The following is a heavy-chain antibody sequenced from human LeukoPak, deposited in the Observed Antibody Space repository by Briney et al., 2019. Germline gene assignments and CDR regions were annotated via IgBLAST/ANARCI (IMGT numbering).Heavy chain of an antibody. Sequence: ASVKVSCKASGYTFTGYYMNWVRQAPGQGLEWMGWISAYNGNTNYAQKLQGRVTMTTDTSTSTAYMELRSLRSDDTAVYYCARDLITMVRGVMSWFDPWGQGTLVTVSS. CDR1: GYTFTGYY. D-gene: IGHD3-10*01. CDR2: ISAYNGNT. CDR3: ARDLITMVRGVMSWFDP. V-gene: IGHV1-18*04. J-gene: IGHJ5*02.